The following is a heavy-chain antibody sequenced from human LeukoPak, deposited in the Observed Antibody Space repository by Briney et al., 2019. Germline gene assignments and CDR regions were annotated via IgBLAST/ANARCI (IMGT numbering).Heavy chain of an antibody. V-gene: IGHV2-5*02. CDR2: IYWDDDK. CDR1: GFSLSTRGVG. J-gene: IGHJ4*02. D-gene: IGHD6-19*01. CDR3: AHRRGSSGWSQGYFDY. Sequence: SGPTLVKPTQTLTLTCTFSGFSLSTRGVGVGWIRQPPGKALEWHALIYWDDDKRYSPSLKSRLTITKDTSKNQVVLTMTNMDPGDTATYYCAHRRGSSGWSQGYFDYWGQGTLVTVSS.